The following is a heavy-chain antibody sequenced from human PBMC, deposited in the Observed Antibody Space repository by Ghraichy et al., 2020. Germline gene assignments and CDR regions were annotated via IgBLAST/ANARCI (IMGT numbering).Heavy chain of an antibody. CDR2: INSDGSST. V-gene: IGHV3-74*01. Sequence: GSLRLSCAASGFTFSSYWMHWVRQAPGKGLVWVSRINSDGSSTSYADSVKGRFTISRDNAKNTLYLQMNSLRAEDTAVYYCARVLTEVPAAGSIYYGMDVWGQGTTVTVSS. CDR1: GFTFSSYW. J-gene: IGHJ6*02. CDR3: ARVLTEVPAAGSIYYGMDV. D-gene: IGHD2-2*01.